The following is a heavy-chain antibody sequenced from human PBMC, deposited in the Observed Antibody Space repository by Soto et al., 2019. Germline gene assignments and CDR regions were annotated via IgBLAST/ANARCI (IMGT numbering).Heavy chain of an antibody. J-gene: IGHJ5*02. CDR3: AHSQNVGSCRGGSCYCFDL. CDR1: GVSLRTRGVG. CDR2: IYWDDDK. D-gene: IGHD2-15*01. V-gene: IGHV2-5*02. Sequence: QITLKESGPTVVKPTQTLTLTCTFSGVSLRTRGVGVVWIRQPPGKAMEWLALIYWDDDKRYRPSLKHRLTINKYTCKNQLVLTMTNIDPVFTATYYCAHSQNVGSCRGGSCYCFDLWGQGTLVTVSS.